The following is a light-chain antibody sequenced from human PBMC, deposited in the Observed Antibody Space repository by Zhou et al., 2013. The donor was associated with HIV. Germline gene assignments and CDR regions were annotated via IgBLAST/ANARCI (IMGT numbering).Light chain of an antibody. Sequence: EIVMTQSPATLSVSPGERATLSCRASQSVSTNLAWYQQKPGQAPRLLIYGAITRATGIPARFSGSRSGTDFTLTISRLEPEDFAVYYCQQYGNSPSFGQGTKVEIK. J-gene: IGKJ1*01. CDR1: QSVSTN. CDR2: GAI. V-gene: IGKV3-15*01. CDR3: QQYGNSPS.